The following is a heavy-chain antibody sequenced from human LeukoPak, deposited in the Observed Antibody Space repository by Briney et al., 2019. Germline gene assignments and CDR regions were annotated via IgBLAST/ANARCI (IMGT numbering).Heavy chain of an antibody. CDR3: ARGPNSNWSGLDF. Sequence: PGGSLRLSCTASGFSFSGHWMHWARQLPGKGLVWVSRISPTGSTTSYADSVKGRFTVSRDNAKNTLYLQVNNLRAEDTAVYYCARGPNSNWSGLDFWGQGTLLTDPS. CDR2: ISPTGSTT. D-gene: IGHD6-6*01. V-gene: IGHV3-74*01. CDR1: GFSFSGHW. J-gene: IGHJ4*02.